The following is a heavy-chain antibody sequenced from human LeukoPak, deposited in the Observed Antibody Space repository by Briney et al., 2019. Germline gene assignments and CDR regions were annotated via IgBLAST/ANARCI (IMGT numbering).Heavy chain of an antibody. CDR2: MNPNSGNT. V-gene: IGHV1-8*01. J-gene: IGHJ4*02. Sequence: GASVKVSCKASGYTFTSSDINWVRQATGQGLEWMGWMNPNSGNTGYAQKFQGRVTMTGNTSISTAYMELSSLRSEDTAVYYCARGRGFGESRPRVFDYWGQGTLVTVSS. CDR3: ARGRGFGESRPRVFDY. D-gene: IGHD3-10*01. CDR1: GYTFTSSD.